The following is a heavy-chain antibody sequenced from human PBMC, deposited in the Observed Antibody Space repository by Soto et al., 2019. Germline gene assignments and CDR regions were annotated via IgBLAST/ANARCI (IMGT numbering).Heavy chain of an antibody. CDR2: SSYNGGT. Sequence: ETLSLTCTVSTDSSSFTNSYWGWIRQPPGKGLQWIGSSSYNGGTFYNPSLKGRVVISFDTSKKQSSLQVTSVTAADTAVYFCARHRIEVVWRGFDFWGQGSPVNRLL. D-gene: IGHD3-10*01. CDR3: ARHRIEVVWRGFDF. J-gene: IGHJ4*02. V-gene: IGHV4-39*01. CDR1: TDSSSFTNSY.